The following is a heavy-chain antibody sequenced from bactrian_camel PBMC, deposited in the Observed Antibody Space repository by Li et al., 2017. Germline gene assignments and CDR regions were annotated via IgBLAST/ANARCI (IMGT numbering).Heavy chain of an antibody. CDR2: IYADGSET. Sequence: HVQLVESGGGSVQVGGSLRLSCAASGYTYGNVCRSWVRQAPGEHLQWVASIYADGSETQYHWSVKGRFTISRDNAKNTVYLQMNNLQPEDTARYYCARMGWSYEYTYWGQGTQVTVS. J-gene: IGHJ4*01. V-gene: IGHV3S6*01. CDR1: GYTYGNVC. D-gene: IGHD5*01. CDR3: ARMGWSYEYTY.